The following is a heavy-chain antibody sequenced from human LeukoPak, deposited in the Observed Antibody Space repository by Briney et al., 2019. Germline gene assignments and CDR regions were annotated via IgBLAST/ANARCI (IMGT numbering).Heavy chain of an antibody. Sequence: SETLSLTCTVSGGSINSNSYYWGWIRQPPGKGLEWIANIYYSGSTSYNPSLKSRVTISVDTSKNQFSLKLSSVTAADTAVYYCARDRRDGYPGAFDIWGHGTMVTVSS. V-gene: IGHV4-39*07. CDR1: GGSINSNSYY. D-gene: IGHD5-24*01. J-gene: IGHJ3*02. CDR3: ARDRRDGYPGAFDI. CDR2: IYYSGST.